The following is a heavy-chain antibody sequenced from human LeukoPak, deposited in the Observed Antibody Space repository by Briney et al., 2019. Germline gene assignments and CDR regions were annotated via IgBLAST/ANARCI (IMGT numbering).Heavy chain of an antibody. CDR3: AKAASWNWFDP. V-gene: IGHV1-2*02. CDR2: INPNSGGT. Sequence: ASVKVSCKASGYTFTGYYMHWVRQAPRQGLEWMGSINPNSGGTNYAQNFQGRVTMTRDTSISTAYMELISLRSDDTAVYYCAKAASWNWFDPWGQGTLVTVSS. D-gene: IGHD2-2*01. J-gene: IGHJ5*02. CDR1: GYTFTGYY.